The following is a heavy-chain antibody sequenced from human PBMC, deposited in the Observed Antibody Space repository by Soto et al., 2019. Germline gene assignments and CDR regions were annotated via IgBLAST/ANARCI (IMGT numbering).Heavy chain of an antibody. Sequence: SQTLSLTCTVSGGSISSYYWSWIRQPPGKGLEWIGYIYYSGSTNYNPSLKSRVTISVDTSKNQFSLKLSSVTAADTAVYYCARGLYSGSYYVSGWWFDPWGQGTLVTVSS. CDR1: GGSISSYY. CDR3: ARGLYSGSYYVSGWWFDP. V-gene: IGHV4-59*01. J-gene: IGHJ5*02. D-gene: IGHD1-26*01. CDR2: IYYSGST.